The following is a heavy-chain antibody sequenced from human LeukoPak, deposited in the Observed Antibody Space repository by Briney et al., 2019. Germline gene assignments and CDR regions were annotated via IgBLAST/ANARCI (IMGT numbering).Heavy chain of an antibody. Sequence: ASVKVSCKTSGYTFTNYGISWVRQAPRRGLEWMGWISTYNGNTNYAQKFQGRVTMTTDTSTSTAYMGLTSLTSDDTAVYYCATSRDGYNPLDYWGQGTLVTVSS. CDR1: GYTFTNYG. D-gene: IGHD5-24*01. V-gene: IGHV1-18*01. CDR3: ATSRDGYNPLDY. J-gene: IGHJ4*02. CDR2: ISTYNGNT.